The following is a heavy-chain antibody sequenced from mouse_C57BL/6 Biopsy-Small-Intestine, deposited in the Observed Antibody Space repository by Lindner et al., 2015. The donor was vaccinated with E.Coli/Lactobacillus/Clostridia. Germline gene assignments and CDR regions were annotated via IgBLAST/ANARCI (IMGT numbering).Heavy chain of an antibody. J-gene: IGHJ3*01. CDR3: TSPPIYYGDYLFAY. Sequence: VQLQESGAEVVKPGTSVKISCKASGYSFTGYNMNWVKQRHGKSLEWIGNINPYYGSTTYNQKFKGKATLTVDKSSSTAYMQLSSLTSEDSAVYYCTSPPIYYGDYLFAYWGQGTLVTVSA. V-gene: IGHV1-39*01. CDR1: GYSFTGYN. D-gene: IGHD2-13*01. CDR2: INPYYGST.